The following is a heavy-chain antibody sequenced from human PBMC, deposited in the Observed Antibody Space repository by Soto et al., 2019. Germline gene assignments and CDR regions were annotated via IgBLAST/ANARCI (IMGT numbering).Heavy chain of an antibody. CDR1: GGSISSYY. Sequence: SETLSLTCTVSGGSISSYYWSWIRQPPGKGLEWIGYIYYSGSTNYNPSLKSRVTISVDTSKNQFSLKLSSVTAADTAVYYCARIAAAGTPNYYYYYMDVWGKGTTVTVSS. J-gene: IGHJ6*03. CDR2: IYYSGST. D-gene: IGHD6-13*01. CDR3: ARIAAAGTPNYYYYYMDV. V-gene: IGHV4-59*08.